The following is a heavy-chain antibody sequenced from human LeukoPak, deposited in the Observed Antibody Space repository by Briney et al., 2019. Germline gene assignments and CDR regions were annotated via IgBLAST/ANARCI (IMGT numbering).Heavy chain of an antibody. D-gene: IGHD4-17*01. Sequence: VGSLRLSCAASGFTFSSYSMNWVRQAPGKGLEWVSSISSSSSYIYYADSVKGRFTISRDNAKNSLYLQMNSLRAEDTAVYYCARGTVTTDAFDIWGQGTMVTVSS. CDR1: GFTFSSYS. CDR2: ISSSSSYI. V-gene: IGHV3-21*01. J-gene: IGHJ3*02. CDR3: ARGTVTTDAFDI.